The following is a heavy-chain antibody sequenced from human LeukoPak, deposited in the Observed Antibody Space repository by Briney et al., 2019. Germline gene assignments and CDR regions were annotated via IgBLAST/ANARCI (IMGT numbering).Heavy chain of an antibody. D-gene: IGHD2-2*03. Sequence: GASVKVSCTASGYTFTSYYMHWVRQAPGQGLEWMGIINPSGGSTTYAQKFQGRVTMTRDTSTSTAYMELRSLRSDDTAVYYCASPSLDIVVVPASVAGDDYGMDVWGQGTTVTVSS. CDR2: INPSGGST. J-gene: IGHJ6*02. V-gene: IGHV1-46*01. CDR1: GYTFTSYY. CDR3: ASPSLDIVVVPASVAGDDYGMDV.